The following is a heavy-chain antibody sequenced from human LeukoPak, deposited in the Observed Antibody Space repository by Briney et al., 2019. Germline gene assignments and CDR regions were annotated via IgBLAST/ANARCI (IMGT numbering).Heavy chain of an antibody. V-gene: IGHV4-34*01. Sequence: SETLSLTCTVSGGSVTRGNYYWSWIRQPPGKGLEWIGEINHSGSTNYNPSLKSRVTISVDTSKNQFSLKLSSVTAADTAVYYCARWGRRMSYYYDSSGYYSFDYWGQGTLVTVSS. CDR1: GGSVTRGNYY. J-gene: IGHJ4*02. CDR2: INHSGST. D-gene: IGHD3-22*01. CDR3: ARWGRRMSYYYDSSGYYSFDY.